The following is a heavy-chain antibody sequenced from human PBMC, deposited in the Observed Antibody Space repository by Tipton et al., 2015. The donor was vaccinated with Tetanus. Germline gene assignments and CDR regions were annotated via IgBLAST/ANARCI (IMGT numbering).Heavy chain of an antibody. CDR1: GDSLRTGDRN. V-gene: IGHV4-39*01. D-gene: IGHD5-12*01. Sequence: TLSLTCTVSGDSLRTGDRNWSWIRQPPGKGLEWIGGIYYSGSSYYNPTLKSRVTISVDTSKNQFSLKLDSVTAADAAVYYCARPGVGGYTGYYFDFWGQGTVVTVSS. CDR2: IYYSGSS. J-gene: IGHJ4*02. CDR3: ARPGVGGYTGYYFDF.